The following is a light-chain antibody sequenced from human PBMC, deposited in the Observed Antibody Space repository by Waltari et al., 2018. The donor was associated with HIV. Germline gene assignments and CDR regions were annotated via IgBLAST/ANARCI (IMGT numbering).Light chain of an antibody. CDR1: SGSIDSNF. CDR2: EDN. V-gene: IGLV6-57*04. Sequence: NFILTQPHSVSESPGKTVIISCTRTSGSIDSNFVQWYQQRAGSAPISVIYEDNERPSGVPDRFSGSIDRSSNSASLSISGLKTEDEADYYCQSYDSSGVVVFGGGTKLTVL. J-gene: IGLJ2*01. CDR3: QSYDSSGVVV.